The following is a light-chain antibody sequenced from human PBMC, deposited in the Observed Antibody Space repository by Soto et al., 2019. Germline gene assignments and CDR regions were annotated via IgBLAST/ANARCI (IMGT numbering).Light chain of an antibody. J-gene: IGLJ1*01. Sequence: QSALTQPAFVSGSPGQSITISYAGTSSDVGGYTYVSWYQQHPGKAPKLMIYDASNRPSGVSNRFSGSKSGNTASLTISGLQAEDEADYYCTSYTSSSTPYVFGGGTKVTVL. CDR2: DAS. CDR3: TSYTSSSTPYV. CDR1: SSDVGGYTY. V-gene: IGLV2-14*01.